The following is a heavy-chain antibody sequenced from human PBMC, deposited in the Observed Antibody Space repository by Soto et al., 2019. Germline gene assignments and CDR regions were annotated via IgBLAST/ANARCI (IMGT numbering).Heavy chain of an antibody. V-gene: IGHV5-51*01. D-gene: IGHD3-22*01. Sequence: PGESLKISCKGSGYTFSSHWIGWVRQMPGKGLEWMGIIYPGDSHTRYSPPFQGQVTISVDKSISTAYLQWSSLKASDTAIYYCARHFSSGYYFDFDYWGRGTLFTVSS. CDR2: IYPGDSHT. CDR1: GYTFSSHW. CDR3: ARHFSSGYYFDFDY. J-gene: IGHJ4*02.